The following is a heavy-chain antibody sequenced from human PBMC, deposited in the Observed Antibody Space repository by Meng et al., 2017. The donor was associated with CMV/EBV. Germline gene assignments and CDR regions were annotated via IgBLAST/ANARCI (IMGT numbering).Heavy chain of an antibody. CDR1: GFTFSSYS. J-gene: IGHJ6*02. V-gene: IGHV3-21*01. Sequence: GGSLRLSCAASGFTFSSYSMNWVRQAPGKGLEWVSSISSSSSYIYYADSVKGRFTISRDNAKNSLYLQMNSLRAEDTAVYYCARDDDESHYYYYGMDVWGQGTTVTVS. CDR3: ARDDDESHYYYYGMDV. CDR2: ISSSSSYI.